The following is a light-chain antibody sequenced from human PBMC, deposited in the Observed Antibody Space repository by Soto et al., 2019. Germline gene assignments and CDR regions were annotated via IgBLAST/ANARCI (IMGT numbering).Light chain of an antibody. CDR1: QGISSY. Sequence: TQSPSSFSASTGDRVTITCRASQGISSYLAWYQQKPGQTPRLLIYGASNRATGIPDRFSGSGSGTDFTLTISRLEPEDFAVYYCQQYGSSLWTFGQGTKVDIK. V-gene: IGKV3-20*01. CDR2: GAS. J-gene: IGKJ1*01. CDR3: QQYGSSLWT.